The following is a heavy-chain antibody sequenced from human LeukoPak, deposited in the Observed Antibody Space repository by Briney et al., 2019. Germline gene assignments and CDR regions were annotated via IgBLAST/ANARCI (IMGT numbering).Heavy chain of an antibody. CDR3: ARESYNYYMDV. J-gene: IGHJ6*03. Sequence: EGSLRLSCAASGFTFSVYYMSCICQAPGKGLGWVSYISSSGSTIYYADSVKGRFTISRDNAKNSLYLQMNSLRAEDMAVYYCARESYNYYMDVWGKGTTVTVSS. V-gene: IGHV3-11*01. CDR1: GFTFSVYY. CDR2: ISSSGSTI.